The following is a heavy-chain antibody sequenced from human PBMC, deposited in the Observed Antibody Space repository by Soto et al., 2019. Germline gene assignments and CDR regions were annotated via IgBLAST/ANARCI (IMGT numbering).Heavy chain of an antibody. Sequence: ASVKVSCKASGGTFSNGISWVRQAPGQGLEWLAWISIYNGNTQYAQKVQGRVTMTTDTSTNTAYMELRSLRSDDTAVYYCARAPGSSSRPLVFDYWGQGTLVTVSS. D-gene: IGHD6-6*01. CDR3: ARAPGSSSRPLVFDY. CDR2: ISIYNGNT. CDR1: GGTFSNG. J-gene: IGHJ4*02. V-gene: IGHV1-18*04.